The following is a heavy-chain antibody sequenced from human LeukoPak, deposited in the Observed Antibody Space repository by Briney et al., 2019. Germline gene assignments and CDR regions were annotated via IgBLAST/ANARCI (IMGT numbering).Heavy chain of an antibody. Sequence: GGSLRLSCGASGFTFTDYFMSWVRQPPRKGLEWVASIKHKGGEKYYVDSVKGRFTISRDNAKNSLFLEMSSLRVEDTAVYYCARDRGWRTSGYYLYNFDYWGQGTLVTFAS. CDR3: ARDRGWRTSGYYLYNFDY. V-gene: IGHV3-7*01. D-gene: IGHD3-22*01. CDR2: IKHKGGEK. CDR1: GFTFTDYF. J-gene: IGHJ4*02.